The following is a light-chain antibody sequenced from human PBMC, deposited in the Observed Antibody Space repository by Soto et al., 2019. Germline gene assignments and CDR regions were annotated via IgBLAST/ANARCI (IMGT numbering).Light chain of an antibody. J-gene: IGKJ1*01. CDR1: QSVSSSY. CDR3: RQAWT. Sequence: EIVLTQSPGTLSLSPGERATLSCRASQSVSSSYLAWYQQTPGQAPRLLIYGASSRATGIPGRSSGGGTVTDFTLTIKRLEPEDFQVYYYRQAWTFGQGTKVEIK. V-gene: IGKV3-20*01. CDR2: GAS.